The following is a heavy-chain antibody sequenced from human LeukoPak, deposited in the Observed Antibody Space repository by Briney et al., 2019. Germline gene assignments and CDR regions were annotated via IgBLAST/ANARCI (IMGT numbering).Heavy chain of an antibody. J-gene: IGHJ6*02. Sequence: GGSLRLSCAASGFSFSTYWMHWVRHAPGKGLVWVSRIKTDGTYTNYADSVKGRFTISRGNSKNTLYLQMNSLRAEDTAVYYCAKGDYCSGGSCYSHYYYGMDVWGQGTTVTVSS. V-gene: IGHV3-74*01. D-gene: IGHD2-15*01. CDR1: GFSFSTYW. CDR2: IKTDGTYT. CDR3: AKGDYCSGGSCYSHYYYGMDV.